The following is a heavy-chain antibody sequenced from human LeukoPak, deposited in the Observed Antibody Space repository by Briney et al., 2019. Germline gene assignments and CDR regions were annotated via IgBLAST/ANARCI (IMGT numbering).Heavy chain of an antibody. CDR2: ISGSGGST. CDR1: GFTFSSYS. V-gene: IGHV3-23*01. J-gene: IGHJ3*01. CDR3: AREANGFDV. Sequence: GGSLRLSCAASGFTFSSYSMNWVRQAPGKGLEWVSAISGSGGSTYYADSVKGRFTISRDNAKNTLYLQMNTLGVEDTALYYCAREANGFDVWGQGTMVTVSS.